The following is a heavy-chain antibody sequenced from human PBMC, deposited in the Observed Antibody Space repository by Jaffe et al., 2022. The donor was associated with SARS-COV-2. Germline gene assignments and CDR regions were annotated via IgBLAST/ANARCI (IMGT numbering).Heavy chain of an antibody. CDR3: ARGAYGSGSSLFEY. CDR1: GGSIGTYY. J-gene: IGHJ4*02. V-gene: IGHV4-59*01. D-gene: IGHD3-10*01. CDR2: IYYSGTT. Sequence: QVQLRESGPGLAKPSETLSLTCTVSGGSIGTYYWNWIRQSPGKGLEWIGYIYYSGTTNYNPSVKSRVTISVDTSKNQFSLKLTSVSAADTAVYYCARGAYGSGSSLFEYWGQGLLVTVSS.